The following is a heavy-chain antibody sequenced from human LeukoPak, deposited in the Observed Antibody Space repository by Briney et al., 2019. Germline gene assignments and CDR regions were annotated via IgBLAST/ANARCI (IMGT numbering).Heavy chain of an antibody. J-gene: IGHJ6*03. CDR3: ARAPRITMVRGVIRNYYYYYMDV. CDR1: GGSFSGYY. D-gene: IGHD3-10*01. Sequence: PSETLSLTCSVSGGSFSGYYWSWIRQPPGKGLEWIGEINHSGSTNYNPSLKSRVTISVDTSKNQFSLKLSSVTAADTAVYYCARAPRITMVRGVIRNYYYYYMDVWGKGTTVTVSS. V-gene: IGHV4-34*01. CDR2: INHSGST.